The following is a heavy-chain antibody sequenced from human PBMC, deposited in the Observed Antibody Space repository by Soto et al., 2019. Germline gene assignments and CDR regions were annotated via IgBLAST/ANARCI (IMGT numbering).Heavy chain of an antibody. CDR1: GFTFSNYH. D-gene: IGHD4-17*01. CDR2: ISATGDAT. J-gene: IGHJ6*02. V-gene: IGHV3-23*01. CDR3: AKIMTTANHYWYGMDV. Sequence: GGSLRLSCAAPGFTFSNYHMTWVRQAPGKGLEWVSAISATGDATYYADSVKGRFTISRDNSKNNLYLQMSSLRAEDTAIYYCAKIMTTANHYWYGMDVCGHGTTVTVSS.